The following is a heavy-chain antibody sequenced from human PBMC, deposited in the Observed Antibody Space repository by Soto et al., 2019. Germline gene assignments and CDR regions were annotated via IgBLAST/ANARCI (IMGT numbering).Heavy chain of an antibody. V-gene: IGHV3-72*01. J-gene: IGHJ4*02. CDR2: TRNKANSHTT. CDR1: GFTFSDHY. D-gene: IGHD4-17*01. Sequence: EVQLVESGGGLVQPGGSLRLSCAASGFTFSDHYMDWVRQAPGKGLEWVGRTRNKANSHTTEYAASVKGRFTISRDDSNNSLYLQMNSLKVEDTAVYYCARATTVTDYWGQGALVTVSS. CDR3: ARATTVTDY.